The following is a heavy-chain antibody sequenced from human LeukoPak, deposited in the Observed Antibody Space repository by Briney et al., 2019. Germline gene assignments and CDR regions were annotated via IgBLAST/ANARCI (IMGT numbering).Heavy chain of an antibody. CDR2: MNPNSGNT. CDR1: GYTFTVYG. Sequence: GASVKVSCKASGYTFTVYGINWVRQATGQGLEWMAWMNPNSGNTGYAQKFQGRVTMTRNTSISTAYMELSSLTSEDTAVYFCVRKISSGRFDPWGQGTLVTVSS. CDR3: VRKISSGRFDP. V-gene: IGHV1-8*01. J-gene: IGHJ5*02. D-gene: IGHD6-19*01.